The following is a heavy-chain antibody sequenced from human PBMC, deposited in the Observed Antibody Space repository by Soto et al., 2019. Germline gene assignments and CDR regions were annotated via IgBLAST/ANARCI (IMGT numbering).Heavy chain of an antibody. CDR2: IKSKTDGGTT. CDR1: GFTFSNAW. Sequence: GGSLRLSCAASGFTFSNAWMSWVRQAPGKGLEWVGRIKSKTDGGTTDYAAPVKGGFTISRDDSKNTLYLQMNSLKTEDTAVYYCTTDSSMFQNYGMDVWGQGTTVTVSS. V-gene: IGHV3-15*01. J-gene: IGHJ6*02. CDR3: TTDSSMFQNYGMDV. D-gene: IGHD3-10*02.